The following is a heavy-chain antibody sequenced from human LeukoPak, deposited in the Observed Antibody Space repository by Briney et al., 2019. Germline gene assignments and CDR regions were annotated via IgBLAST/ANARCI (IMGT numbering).Heavy chain of an antibody. J-gene: IGHJ3*01. CDR1: GYSFKNYG. CDR2: VTSVTGST. V-gene: IGHV1-18*01. CDR3: ARDDSCSGDKCVSLGGFDV. Sequence: ASVEVSCKASGYSFKNYGMTWVRQAPGQGLEWMGWVTSVTGSTVSAQAFQGRVALTTDTSTNTIHMELRSLTSDDTAVYFCARDDSCSGDKCVSLGGFDVWGQGTTVIVSS. D-gene: IGHD3-16*01.